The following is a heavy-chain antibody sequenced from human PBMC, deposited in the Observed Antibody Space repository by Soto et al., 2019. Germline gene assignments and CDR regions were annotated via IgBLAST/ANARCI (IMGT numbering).Heavy chain of an antibody. CDR2: ISAYNGNT. J-gene: IGHJ4*02. CDR1: GYTFTSYG. D-gene: IGHD6-13*01. V-gene: IGHV1-18*01. Sequence: ASVKVSCKASGYTFTSYGISWVRQAPGQGLEWMGWISAYNGNTNYAQKLQGRVTMTTDTSTSTAYMELRSLRSDVTAVYYCARSIAAAVDFDYWGQGTLVTVSS. CDR3: ARSIAAAVDFDY.